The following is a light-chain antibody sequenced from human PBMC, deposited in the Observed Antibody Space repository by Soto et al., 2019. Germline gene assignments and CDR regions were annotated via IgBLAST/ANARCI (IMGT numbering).Light chain of an antibody. CDR1: RSNIGTNP. Sequence: QSVLTQPPSASGTPGQSVSISCSGSRSNIGTNPVNWYQQLPGTAPKLLFYTNTQRPSGVPDRFSASKSRTSASLAISGLQSEDEADYYCAAWDDSLNSVIFGGGTKVTVL. CDR3: AAWDDSLNSVI. CDR2: TNT. V-gene: IGLV1-44*01. J-gene: IGLJ2*01.